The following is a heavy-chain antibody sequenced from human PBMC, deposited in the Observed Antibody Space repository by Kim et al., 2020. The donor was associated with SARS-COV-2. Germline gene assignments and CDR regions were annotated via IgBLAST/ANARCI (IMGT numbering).Heavy chain of an antibody. CDR3: AKAWFGRLRSAVWDY. J-gene: IGHJ4*01. V-gene: IGHV3-9*01. CDR1: GFTFDDYA. D-gene: IGHD3-16*01. Sequence: GGSLRLSCAASGFTFDDYAMHWVRQAPGKGLEWVSGISWNSGSIGYADSVKGRFTISRDNAKNSLYLQMNSLRAEDTALYYCAKAWFGRLRSAVWDYWG. CDR2: ISWNSGSI.